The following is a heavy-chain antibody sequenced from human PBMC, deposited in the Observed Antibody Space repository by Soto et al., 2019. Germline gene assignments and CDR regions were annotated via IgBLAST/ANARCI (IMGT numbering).Heavy chain of an antibody. D-gene: IGHD2-2*01. CDR1: GGTFSSYA. CDR2: IIPIFGTA. Sequence: QVQLVQSGAEVKKPGSSVKVSCKASGGTFSSYAISWVRQAPGQGLEWMGGIIPIFGTANYAQKFQGRVTITADKSTSTAYMELSSLRSEDTAVYYCARDEYCCSTSCYSYYYYGMDVWGQGTTVTVSS. V-gene: IGHV1-69*06. J-gene: IGHJ6*02. CDR3: ARDEYCCSTSCYSYYYYGMDV.